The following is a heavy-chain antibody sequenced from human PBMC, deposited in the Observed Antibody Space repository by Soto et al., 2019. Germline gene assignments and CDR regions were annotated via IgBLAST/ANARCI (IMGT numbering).Heavy chain of an antibody. CDR1: GGSISSGGYY. Sequence: SETLSLTCTVSGGSISSGGYYWSWIRQHPGKGLEWIGYIYYSGSTYYNPSLKSRVTISVDTSKNQFSLKLSSVTAADTAVYYCAREGDFWSGYYPLFYYGMDVWGQGTTVTASS. D-gene: IGHD3-3*01. V-gene: IGHV4-31*03. CDR3: AREGDFWSGYYPLFYYGMDV. J-gene: IGHJ6*02. CDR2: IYYSGST.